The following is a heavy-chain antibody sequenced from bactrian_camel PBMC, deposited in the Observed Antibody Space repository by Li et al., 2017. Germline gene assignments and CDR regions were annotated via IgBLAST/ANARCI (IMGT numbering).Heavy chain of an antibody. CDR1: GFTFNAYS. D-gene: IGHD6*01. CDR3: ATRYGGRGTSDLGY. V-gene: IGHV3S35*01. Sequence: VQLVESGGGLVQPGGSLRLSCAASGFTFNAYSMNWVRQAPGKGLEWVSHINKGGENTYYADSVKGRFTISRDNAKNTVYLQMNSLKSEDTALYYCATRYGGRGTSDLGYWGQGTQVTVS. CDR2: INKGGENT. J-gene: IGHJ6*01.